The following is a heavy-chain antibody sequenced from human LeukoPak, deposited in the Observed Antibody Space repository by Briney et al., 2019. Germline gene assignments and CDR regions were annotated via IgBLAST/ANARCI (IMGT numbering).Heavy chain of an antibody. Sequence: GRSLRLSCAASGFTFSSYAMHWVRQAPGKGLEWVAVISYDGSNKYYADSVKGRFTISRDNSKNTLYLQMNSLRAEDTAVYYCARAGTTVANFDYWGQGTLVTVSS. CDR1: GFTFSSYA. V-gene: IGHV3-30-3*01. CDR3: ARAGTTVANFDY. CDR2: ISYDGSNK. J-gene: IGHJ4*02. D-gene: IGHD4-23*01.